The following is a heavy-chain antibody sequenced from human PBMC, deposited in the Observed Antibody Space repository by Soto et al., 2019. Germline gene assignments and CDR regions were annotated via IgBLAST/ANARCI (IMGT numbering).Heavy chain of an antibody. D-gene: IGHD5-18*01. Sequence: GGSLRLSCAASGFTFSSYAMSWVRQAPGKGLEWVSAISGSGGSTYYADSGKGRFTISRDNSKNTLYLQMNSLRAEDTAVYYCAKECGDTAMATDAAGFDYWGQGTLVTVSS. CDR3: AKECGDTAMATDAAGFDY. V-gene: IGHV3-23*01. CDR1: GFTFSSYA. J-gene: IGHJ4*02. CDR2: ISGSGGST.